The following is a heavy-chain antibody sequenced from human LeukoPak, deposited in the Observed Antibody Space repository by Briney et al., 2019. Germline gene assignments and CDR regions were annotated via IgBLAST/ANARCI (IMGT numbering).Heavy chain of an antibody. CDR3: AKTGNTMVRGVNDAFDI. D-gene: IGHD3-10*01. J-gene: IGHJ3*02. CDR1: GFTFSSYG. CDR2: IRYDGSNK. V-gene: IGHV3-30*02. Sequence: PGGSLRLSCAASGFTFSSYGMHWVRQAPGKGLEWVAFIRYDGSNKYYADSVKGRLTISRDNSKNTLYLQMNSLRAEDTAVYYCAKTGNTMVRGVNDAFDIWGQGTMVTVSS.